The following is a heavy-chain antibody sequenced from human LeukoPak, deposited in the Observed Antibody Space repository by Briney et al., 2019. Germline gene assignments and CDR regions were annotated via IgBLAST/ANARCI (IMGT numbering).Heavy chain of an antibody. CDR2: MNPNSGGT. CDR3: ARASFISKYCSSTSCSLEY. D-gene: IGHD2-2*01. Sequence: ASVKVSCKASGYTFTSYDINWVRQATGQGLEWMGWMNPNSGGTNYAQKFQGRVTMTRDTSISTAYMELSRLRSDDTAVYYCARASFISKYCSSTSCSLEYWGQGTLVTVSS. CDR1: GYTFTSYD. V-gene: IGHV1-2*02. J-gene: IGHJ4*02.